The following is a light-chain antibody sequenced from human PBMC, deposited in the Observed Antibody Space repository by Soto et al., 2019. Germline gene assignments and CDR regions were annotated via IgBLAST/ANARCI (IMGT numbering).Light chain of an antibody. CDR2: DAS. Sequence: ELVLNWSEATLSLXPGEXVTLXXXXSQSVRSYLAWYQQKPCQAPRLLFYDASNRATGIPAMFTGSGSGTDFTLTIGSIAPENFRVYCCQQRTNLPRDIAFGQATRLEIK. CDR1: QSVRSY. J-gene: IGKJ5*01. V-gene: IGKV3-11*01. CDR3: QQRTNLPRDIA.